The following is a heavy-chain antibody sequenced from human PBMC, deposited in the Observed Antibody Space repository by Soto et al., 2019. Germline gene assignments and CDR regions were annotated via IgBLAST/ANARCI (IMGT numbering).Heavy chain of an antibody. D-gene: IGHD2-21*02. CDR3: AKDAVPGDGWWLLEH. CDR2: LYGSGRGI. J-gene: IGHJ1*01. CDR1: GFISTSYA. Sequence: GWSLRLSCRGSGFISTSYALAWVRQAPGKGLECVAGLYGSGRGIEYADSVRGRFTISRDNSRNTVYLDMNYLRGDDTAVYYCAKDAVPGDGWWLLEHWGRGTVVTVSS. V-gene: IGHV3-23*05.